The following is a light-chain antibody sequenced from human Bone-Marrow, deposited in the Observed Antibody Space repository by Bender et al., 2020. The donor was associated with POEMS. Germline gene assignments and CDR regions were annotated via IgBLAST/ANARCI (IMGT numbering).Light chain of an antibody. CDR2: DVT. CDR1: GSDIGAYNF. J-gene: IGLJ2*01. V-gene: IGLV2-14*03. CDR3: SSYTSSSALVV. Sequence: QSALTQPASVSGSPGQSTTISCIGTGSDIGAYNFVSWYQQHPGKAPKVLISDVTNRPSGVSDRFSGSKSGNTASLTISGLQAEDEADYYCSSYTSSSALVVFGGGTTLTVL.